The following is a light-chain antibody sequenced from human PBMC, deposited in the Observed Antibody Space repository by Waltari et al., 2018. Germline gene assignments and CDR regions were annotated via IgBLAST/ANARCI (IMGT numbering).Light chain of an antibody. Sequence: DIVMTQSPATLSVSPGERATLSCRASQSVSSNLAWYQQKPGQAPRLLIYGASTRATGIPARFSGSGSGTEFTLTISSLQSEDFAVYYCQQYNNWPLMYTFGQGTKLEIK. CDR3: QQYNNWPLMYT. CDR2: GAS. V-gene: IGKV3-15*01. J-gene: IGKJ2*01. CDR1: QSVSSN.